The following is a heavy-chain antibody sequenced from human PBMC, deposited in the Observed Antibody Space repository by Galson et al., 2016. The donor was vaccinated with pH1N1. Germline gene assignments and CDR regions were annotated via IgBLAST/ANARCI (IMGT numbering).Heavy chain of an antibody. D-gene: IGHD3-10*01. J-gene: IGHJ4*02. CDR3: ARLWYGEYIDY. CDR1: GVSISNTNYY. Sequence: SETLSLTCSVSGVSISNTNYYWGWIRQPPGKGLEWIANIYYTGNTYYDASLQSRVTISVDTSKNQFSLKVKSVIAADTAVYYCARLWYGEYIDYWGRGTRVSVSS. CDR2: IYYTGNT. V-gene: IGHV4-39*01.